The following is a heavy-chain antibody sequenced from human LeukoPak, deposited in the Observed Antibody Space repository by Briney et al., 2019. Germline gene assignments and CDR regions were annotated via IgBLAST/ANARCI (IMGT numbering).Heavy chain of an antibody. CDR3: ARDRVFDP. V-gene: IGHV3-53*01. J-gene: IGHJ5*02. CDR1: GFTVSSTY. CDR2: IYNDGST. Sequence: PGGSLRLSCAASGFTVSSTYMSWVRQAPGKGLEWVSVIYNDGSTYYADSVRGRFTISRDNSKNMLYLQMNSLRAEDTAVYHCARDRVFDPWGQGTLVAVSS.